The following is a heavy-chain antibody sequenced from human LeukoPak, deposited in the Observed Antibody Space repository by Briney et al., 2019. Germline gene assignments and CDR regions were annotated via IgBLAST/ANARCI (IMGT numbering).Heavy chain of an antibody. Sequence: GGSLRLSCAASGFTLSSYWMHWVRQAPGKGLVWVSRINSDGSSTSYADSVKGRFTISRDNAKNTLYLQMNSLRAEDTAVYYCAREGAVAGTDYWGQGTLVTVSS. CDR3: AREGAVAGTDY. J-gene: IGHJ4*02. CDR2: INSDGSST. D-gene: IGHD6-19*01. CDR1: GFTLSSYW. V-gene: IGHV3-74*01.